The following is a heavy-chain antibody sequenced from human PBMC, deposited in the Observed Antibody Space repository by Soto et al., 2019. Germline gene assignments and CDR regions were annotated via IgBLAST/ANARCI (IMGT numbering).Heavy chain of an antibody. J-gene: IGHJ4*02. CDR1: GYIFRNYA. Sequence: ASVKVSCKTSGYIFRNYAISWARQAPGQGLEWMRWISVSNDNTDSAHALRGRLTMTTDTSTSTAYLELTSLMSNDTAVYYCARSSASLDYWGQGSLVTGSS. CDR2: ISVSNDNT. CDR3: ARSSASLDY. D-gene: IGHD3-10*01. V-gene: IGHV1-18*04.